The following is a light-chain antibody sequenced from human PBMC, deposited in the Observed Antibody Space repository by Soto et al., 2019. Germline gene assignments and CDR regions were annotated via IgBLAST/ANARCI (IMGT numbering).Light chain of an antibody. V-gene: IGKV1-39*01. CDR1: QSISSY. CDR3: QQSYSTPYT. J-gene: IGKJ2*01. CDR2: AAS. Sequence: DIQMTQSPSSLSASVGDRVTITCRASQSISSYLNWYQQKPGKAPKLLIYAASSLQIGVPSRFSGSGSGTDFTLTISSLQPEDFANYYCQQSYSTPYTFGMGTKLEIK.